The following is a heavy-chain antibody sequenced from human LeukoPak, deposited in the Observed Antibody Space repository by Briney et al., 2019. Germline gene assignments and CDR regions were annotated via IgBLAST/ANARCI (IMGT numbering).Heavy chain of an antibody. CDR3: ARGLPVAGTPDY. D-gene: IGHD6-19*01. CDR2: INHSGST. Sequence: SETLSLTCAVYGGSFSGYYWSWIRQPPGKGLEWTGEINHSGSTNYNPSLKSRVTISVDTSKNQFSLKLSSVTAADTAVYYCARGLPVAGTPDYWGQGTLVTVSS. V-gene: IGHV4-34*01. CDR1: GGSFSGYY. J-gene: IGHJ4*02.